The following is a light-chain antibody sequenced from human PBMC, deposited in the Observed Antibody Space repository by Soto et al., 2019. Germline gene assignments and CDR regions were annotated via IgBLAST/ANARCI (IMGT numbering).Light chain of an antibody. J-gene: IGKJ1*01. CDR2: KAS. V-gene: IGKV1-5*03. CDR1: QSISNW. CDR3: QKYNSYSWK. Sequence: DIQMTPSPSTLSASVGDRVTITCLASQSISNWLAWHQQKPGKVPKILIYKASSLESGVPSRFSGSGSGTEFTLTISSLQPDDFATYYCQKYNSYSWKCGQGNKGDIK.